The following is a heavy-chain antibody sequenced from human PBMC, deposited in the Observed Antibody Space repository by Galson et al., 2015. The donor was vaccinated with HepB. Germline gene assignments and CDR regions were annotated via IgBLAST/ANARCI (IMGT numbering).Heavy chain of an antibody. CDR3: AKRRAGDL. D-gene: IGHD6-19*01. CDR2: ISGSGGST. J-gene: IGHJ3*01. Sequence: LRLSCAASGFSFSSYAMSWVRQAPGKGLEWVSGISGSGGSTDYADSVKGRFTISRDNSKNTLYLQINSLRAEDTAVYYCAKRRAGDLWGQGTMVTVSS. V-gene: IGHV3-23*01. CDR1: GFSFSSYA.